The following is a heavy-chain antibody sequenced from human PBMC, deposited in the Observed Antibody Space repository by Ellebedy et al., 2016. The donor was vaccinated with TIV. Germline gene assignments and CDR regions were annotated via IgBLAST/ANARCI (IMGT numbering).Heavy chain of an antibody. CDR1: GGSISSYY. J-gene: IGHJ4*02. CDR3: ARGIYTSGWYDY. D-gene: IGHD6-19*01. CDR2: NSYSGIA. Sequence: MPSETLSLTCTVSGGSISSYYWSWIRQPPGKGLEWIGYNSYSGIANYNPSLKGRATISVDTSENQFSLKLSSVTAADTALYFCARGIYTSGWYDYWGQGSLVTVSS. V-gene: IGHV4-59*01.